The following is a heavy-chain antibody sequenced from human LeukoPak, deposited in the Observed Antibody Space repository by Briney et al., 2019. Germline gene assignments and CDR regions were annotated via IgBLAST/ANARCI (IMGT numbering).Heavy chain of an antibody. CDR2: IRGNGDT. D-gene: IGHD3-16*01. CDR3: ARASWVSSTDAVW. Sequence: GGSLRLSCAASGLSFSSFAMSWVRQGPARGLEWVSSIRGNGDTFYADSVKGRFTLSSDSSTNTVYFQLNNLRVEDTAIYYCARASWVSSTDAVWWGQGTLVTVSS. CDR1: GLSFSSFA. J-gene: IGHJ4*02. V-gene: IGHV3-23*01.